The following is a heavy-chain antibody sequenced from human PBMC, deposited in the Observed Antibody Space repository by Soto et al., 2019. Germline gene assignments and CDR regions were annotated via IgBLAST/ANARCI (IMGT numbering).Heavy chain of an antibody. Sequence: QVQVVQSGAEVKKPGASVKVSCKASGYTFTSYGISWVRQAPRQGLEWMGWISAYNGDTNYAHKFQGRVVMTIDTSTNTAYMELRSLRADDTALYYCARDTEAYYYGMDVWGQGTTVTVSS. J-gene: IGHJ6*02. V-gene: IGHV1-18*01. CDR1: GYTFTSYG. D-gene: IGHD4-17*01. CDR3: ARDTEAYYYGMDV. CDR2: ISAYNGDT.